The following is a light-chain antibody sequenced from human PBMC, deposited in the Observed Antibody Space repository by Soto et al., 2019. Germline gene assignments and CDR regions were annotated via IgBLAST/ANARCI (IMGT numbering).Light chain of an antibody. CDR3: QQYGSSPLT. Sequence: EIVLTQSPGTLSLSPGERATLSCRASQSVTGSYLAWYQQKPGQAPKSLIYRASSRATGIPDRFSGSGSGTDFTLTIRRLEPEDFAVYYCQQYGSSPLTFGGGTKVEIK. J-gene: IGKJ4*01. V-gene: IGKV3-20*01. CDR2: RAS. CDR1: QSVTGSY.